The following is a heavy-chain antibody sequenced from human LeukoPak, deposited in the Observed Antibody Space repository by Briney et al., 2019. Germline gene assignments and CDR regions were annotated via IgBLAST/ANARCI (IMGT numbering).Heavy chain of an antibody. CDR1: GFTFDDYA. J-gene: IGHJ6*02. CDR2: ISWNSGSI. Sequence: GRSLRLSCAASGFTFDDYAMHWVRQAPGKGLEWVSGISWNSGSIGYADSVKGRFTISRDNAKNSLYLQMNSLRAEDTASYYCAKEDNYGMDVWGQGTTVTVSS. CDR3: AKEDNYGMDV. V-gene: IGHV3-9*01. D-gene: IGHD5-24*01.